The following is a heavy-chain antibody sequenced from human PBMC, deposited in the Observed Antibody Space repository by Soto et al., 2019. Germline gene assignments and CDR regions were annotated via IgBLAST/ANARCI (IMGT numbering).Heavy chain of an antibody. CDR1: GGSFSGYY. CDR2: INHSGST. V-gene: IGHV4-34*01. D-gene: IGHD3-10*01. J-gene: IGHJ4*02. CDR3: ARVHRRMVGFDY. Sequence: QVQLQQWGAGLLKPSETLSLTCAVYGGSFSGYYWSWIRQPPGKGLEWIGEINHSGSTNYNPSLKSRVTISVDTSKTQFSLKLSSVTAADTAVYYCARVHRRMVGFDYWGQGTLVTVSS.